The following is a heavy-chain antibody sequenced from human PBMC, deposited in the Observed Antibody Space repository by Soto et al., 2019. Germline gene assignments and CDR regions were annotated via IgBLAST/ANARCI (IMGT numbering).Heavy chain of an antibody. CDR2: ISYDGSNK. V-gene: IGHV3-30*18. CDR1: GFTFSSHG. CDR3: AKDLYGSSSPIDY. J-gene: IGHJ4*02. Sequence: GGSLRLSCAASGFTFSSHGMHWVRQAPGKGLEWVAVISYDGSNKYYADSVKGRFTISRDNSKNTLYLQMNSLRAEDTAVYYCAKDLYGSSSPIDYWGQGTLVTVSS. D-gene: IGHD3-22*01.